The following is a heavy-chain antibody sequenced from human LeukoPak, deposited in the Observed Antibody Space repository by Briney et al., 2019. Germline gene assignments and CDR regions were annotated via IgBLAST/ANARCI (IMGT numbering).Heavy chain of an antibody. CDR3: ATFRFELPRRGYYYYDY. CDR2: IIPILGIA. V-gene: IGHV1-69*04. CDR1: GGTFSSYA. Sequence: GSSVKVSCKASGGTFSSYAISWVRQAPGQGLEWMGRIIPILGIANYAQKFQGRVTMTEDTSTDTAYMELSSLRSEDTAVYYCATFRFELPRRGYYYYDYWGQGTLVTVSS. J-gene: IGHJ4*02. D-gene: IGHD3-22*01.